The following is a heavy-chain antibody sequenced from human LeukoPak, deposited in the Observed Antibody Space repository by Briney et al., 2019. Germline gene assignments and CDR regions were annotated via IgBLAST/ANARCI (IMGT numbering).Heavy chain of an antibody. CDR2: IYPGESET. J-gene: IGHJ4*02. V-gene: IGHV5-51*01. CDR1: GCNFNLYR. Sequence: GESLQISCQGSGCNFNLYRIAWVRQLPGKGGEGMGIIYPGESETTYSPSLEGHVNISADKKRKTAYLQWNTLKVSDTAMYYCARLDEGFYYDGSGYMFWGQGTLVTVSS. D-gene: IGHD3-22*01. CDR3: ARLDEGFYYDGSGYMF.